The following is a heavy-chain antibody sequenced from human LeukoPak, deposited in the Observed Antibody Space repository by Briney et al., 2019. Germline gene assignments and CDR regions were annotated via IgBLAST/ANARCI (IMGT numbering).Heavy chain of an antibody. CDR1: GGTFSSYA. CDR2: FIPIFGTA. J-gene: IGHJ6*03. Sequence: ASVKVSSKASGGTFSSYAISWVRQAPGQGLEWMGGFIPIFGTANYAQKFQGSVAITADESTSTAYMELSSLRSEDTAVYYCARVVRYFDDYYYMDVWGKGITVTVSS. D-gene: IGHD3-9*01. CDR3: ARVVRYFDDYYYMDV. V-gene: IGHV1-69*13.